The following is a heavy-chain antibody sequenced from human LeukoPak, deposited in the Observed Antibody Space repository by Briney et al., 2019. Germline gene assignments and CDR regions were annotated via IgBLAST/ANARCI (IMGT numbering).Heavy chain of an antibody. V-gene: IGHV1-2*02. CDR3: ARDIGSFSVDY. CDR1: GYTFTAYY. J-gene: IGHJ4*02. CDR2: INPNSGGT. Sequence: ASVKVSCKASGYTFTAYYIYWVRQPPGQGLECIGWINPNSGGTNSAQKFQGRVTMTRDTSISTAYMELSRLTSDDTAVYYCARDIGSFSVDYWGQGTLVTVSS. D-gene: IGHD1-26*01.